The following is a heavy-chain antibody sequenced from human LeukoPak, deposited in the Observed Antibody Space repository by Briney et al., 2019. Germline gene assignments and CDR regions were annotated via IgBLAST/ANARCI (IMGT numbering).Heavy chain of an antibody. Sequence: GGSLRLSCAASGFTFSSYAMSWVRQAPGKGLEWLANIKQDGSAIYYLDSVKGRFTISRDNAKNSLYLQMNSLRVDDTAVYYCVRKGLGDYWGQGTLVTVSS. J-gene: IGHJ4*02. CDR3: VRKGLGDY. CDR1: GFTFSSYA. D-gene: IGHD3/OR15-3a*01. CDR2: IKQDGSAI. V-gene: IGHV3-7*01.